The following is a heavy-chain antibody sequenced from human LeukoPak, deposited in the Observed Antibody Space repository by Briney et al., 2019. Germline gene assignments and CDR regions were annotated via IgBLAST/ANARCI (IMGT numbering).Heavy chain of an antibody. CDR3: ATDGGSARWSYGMDV. CDR2: ISWHSATI. CDR1: GFTFDDYA. J-gene: IGHJ6*02. V-gene: IGHV3-9*01. Sequence: PGRSLRLSCAPSGFTFDDYAMHWVRQAPGKGLEWVSGISWHSATIGYADSVKGRFTLSRDNANTTLYPKMNSLRDEDTAWSYCATDGGSARWSYGMDVCGQGTTVTVSS. D-gene: IGHD4-23*01.